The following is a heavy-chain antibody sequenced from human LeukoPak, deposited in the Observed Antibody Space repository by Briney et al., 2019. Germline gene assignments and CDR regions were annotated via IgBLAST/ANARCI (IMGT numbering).Heavy chain of an antibody. J-gene: IGHJ6*02. CDR2: INAGNGNT. CDR1: GYTFTSYA. CDR3: ARAGPPSYGKDV. D-gene: IGHD1-14*01. V-gene: IGHV1-3*01. Sequence: ASVKVSCKASGYTFTSYAMHWVRQAPGQRLEWMGWINAGNGNTKYSQKFQGRVTITRDTSASTAYMELSSLRSEDTAVYYCARAGPPSYGKDVWGQGTTVTVSS.